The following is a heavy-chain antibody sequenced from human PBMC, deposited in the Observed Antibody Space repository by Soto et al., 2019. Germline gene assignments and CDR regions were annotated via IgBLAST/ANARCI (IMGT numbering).Heavy chain of an antibody. CDR3: ARVPYYYDSSGYIWWFDP. D-gene: IGHD3-22*01. J-gene: IGHJ5*02. CDR2: IYHSGST. V-gene: IGHV4-59*01. Sequence: SETLSLTCTVSGGSISSYYWSWIRQPPGKGLEWIGYIYHSGSTYYNPSLKSRVTISVDTSKNQFSLKLSSVTAADTAVYYCARVPYYYDSSGYIWWFDPWGQGTLVTVSS. CDR1: GGSISSYY.